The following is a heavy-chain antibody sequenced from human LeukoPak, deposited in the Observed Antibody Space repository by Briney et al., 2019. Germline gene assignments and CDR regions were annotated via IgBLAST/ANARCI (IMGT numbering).Heavy chain of an antibody. Sequence: GRSLTLSSPASALSSRIYATHWVSHAPGGGLDYDSAISSNGGSTFYANAVKGRFIISRDNSKNTLYVQMGSLRPEDVAVYYCARAGSPHGAYDYWGQGTLVTVSS. CDR3: ARAGSPHGAYDY. CDR1: ALSSRIYA. CDR2: ISSNGGST. D-gene: IGHD1-26*01. V-gene: IGHV3-64*01. J-gene: IGHJ4*02.